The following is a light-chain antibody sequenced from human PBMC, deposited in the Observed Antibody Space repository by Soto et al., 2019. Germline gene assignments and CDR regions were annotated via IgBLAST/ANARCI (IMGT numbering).Light chain of an antibody. CDR3: SSYAGSSNV. Sequence: QSVPTQPPSASGSPGQSGAISCTGTSSDVGGYNYVSWYQQHPGKAPKLMIYEVNKRPSGVPDRFSGSKSGNTASLTVSGLQAEDEADYYCSSYAGSSNVFGTGTKVTVL. J-gene: IGLJ1*01. V-gene: IGLV2-8*01. CDR2: EVN. CDR1: SSDVGGYNY.